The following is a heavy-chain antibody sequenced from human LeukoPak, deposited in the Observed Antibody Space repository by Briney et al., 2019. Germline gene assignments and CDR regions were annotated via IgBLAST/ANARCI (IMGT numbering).Heavy chain of an antibody. CDR3: ARGDLHYHDSTRRGFDI. J-gene: IGHJ3*02. Sequence: QPGGSLRLSCAASGFTFSSYAMHWVRQAPGKGLEWVAIISYDGSNKYYADSMKGRFTISRDNSKNTLYLQMNSLRAEDTAVYYCARGDLHYHDSTRRGFDIWGQGTKVTVSS. CDR1: GFTFSSYA. V-gene: IGHV3-30*04. CDR2: ISYDGSNK. D-gene: IGHD3-10*01.